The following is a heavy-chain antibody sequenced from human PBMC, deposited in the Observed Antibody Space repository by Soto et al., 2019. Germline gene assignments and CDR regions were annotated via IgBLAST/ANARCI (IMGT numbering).Heavy chain of an antibody. V-gene: IGHV4-34*01. CDR2: INHSGRV. Sequence: SETLSLTCAVYGGSFSGHSWTWIRQSPGKGLEWIGDINHSGRVNYSPSLKSRVTISLDTSKNQFSLTLSAATAADTAMYYCSTRAYDTNGYYRFGPWGQGTLVTVSS. CDR1: GGSFSGHS. CDR3: STRAYDTNGYYRFGP. D-gene: IGHD3-22*01. J-gene: IGHJ5*01.